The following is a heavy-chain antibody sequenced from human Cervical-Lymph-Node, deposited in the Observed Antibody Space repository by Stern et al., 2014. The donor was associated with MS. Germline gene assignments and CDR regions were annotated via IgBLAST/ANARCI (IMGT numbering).Heavy chain of an antibody. V-gene: IGHV1-69*06. J-gene: IGHJ4*02. Sequence: VQLVESGAELKKPGSSVKVSCQASGGTFTRYAITWVRQAPGQGLEWMGGITPILGTAIYAQKFQGRITITADKSTTTAYLELSSLKSEDTAVYYCARTRYSGGNIHYLDYWGQGTLVTVSS. CDR1: GGTFTRYA. CDR3: ARTRYSGGNIHYLDY. CDR2: ITPILGTA. D-gene: IGHD2-15*01.